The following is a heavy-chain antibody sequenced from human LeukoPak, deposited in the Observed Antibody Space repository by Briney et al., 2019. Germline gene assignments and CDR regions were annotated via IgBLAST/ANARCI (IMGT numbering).Heavy chain of an antibody. V-gene: IGHV3-7*01. CDR3: ARDLWPYFDY. CDR1: GFTFSSYA. Sequence: GGSLRLSCAASGFTFSSYAMHWVRQAPGKGLEWVANIKQDGSEKYYVDSVKGRFTISRDNAKNSLYLQMNSLRAEDTAVYYCARDLWPYFDYWGQGTLVTVSS. D-gene: IGHD2-21*01. CDR2: IKQDGSEK. J-gene: IGHJ4*02.